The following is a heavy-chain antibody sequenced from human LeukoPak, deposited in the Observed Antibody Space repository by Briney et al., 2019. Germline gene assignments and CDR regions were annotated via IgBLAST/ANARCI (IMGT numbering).Heavy chain of an antibody. J-gene: IGHJ3*02. V-gene: IGHV3-30-3*01. CDR1: GFTFSSYA. CDR2: ISYDGSNK. D-gene: IGHD2-15*01. CDR3: ARDLKGYCSGGSCYFDAFDI. Sequence: GGSLRLSCAASGFTFSSYAMHWVRQSPGKGLEWVAVISYDGSNKYNADSVKGRFTISRDNSKNTLYLQMNSLRAEDTAVYYCARDLKGYCSGGSCYFDAFDIWGQGTLVTVSS.